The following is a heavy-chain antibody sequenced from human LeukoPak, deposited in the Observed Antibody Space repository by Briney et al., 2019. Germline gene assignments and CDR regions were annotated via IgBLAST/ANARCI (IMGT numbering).Heavy chain of an antibody. CDR1: GYTFTSYG. D-gene: IGHD3-22*01. V-gene: IGHV1-18*01. CDR3: ARDRTPLYYYDSSGYYY. CDR2: ISAYNGNT. Sequence: ASVKVSCKASGYTFTSYGISWVRQAPGQGLEWMGWISAYNGNTKYAQKFQGRVTMTTDTSTSTAYMELRSLRSDDTAVYYCARDRTPLYYYDSSGYYYWGQGTLVTVSS. J-gene: IGHJ4*02.